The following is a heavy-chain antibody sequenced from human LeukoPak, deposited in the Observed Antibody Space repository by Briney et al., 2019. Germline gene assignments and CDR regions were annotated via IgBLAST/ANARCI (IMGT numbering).Heavy chain of an antibody. Sequence: GGSLRLSCAASGFTFDDYAMHWVRQAPGKGLEWVSGISWNSGSIGYADSVKGRFTISRDNAKNSLYLQMNSLRAEDTALYYRAKDSGSGYSSGWLTFDPWGQGTLVTVSS. CDR1: GFTFDDYA. CDR3: AKDSGSGYSSGWLTFDP. D-gene: IGHD6-19*01. J-gene: IGHJ5*02. CDR2: ISWNSGSI. V-gene: IGHV3-9*01.